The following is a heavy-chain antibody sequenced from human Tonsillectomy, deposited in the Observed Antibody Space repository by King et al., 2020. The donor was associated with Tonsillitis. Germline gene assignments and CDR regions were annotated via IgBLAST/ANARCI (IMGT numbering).Heavy chain of an antibody. CDR2: ISGSGGST. CDR3: AKHDFWSGRKGVFDY. D-gene: IGHD3-3*01. Sequence: VQLVESGGGLVQPGGSLRLSCAASGFTFSSYAMSWVRQAPGKGLEWVSAISGSGGSTYFADSVKGRFTISRDNSKNTLYLQMNSLRAGDAAVYYCAKHDFWSGRKGVFDYWGQGTLVTVSS. J-gene: IGHJ4*02. CDR1: GFTFSSYA. V-gene: IGHV3-23*04.